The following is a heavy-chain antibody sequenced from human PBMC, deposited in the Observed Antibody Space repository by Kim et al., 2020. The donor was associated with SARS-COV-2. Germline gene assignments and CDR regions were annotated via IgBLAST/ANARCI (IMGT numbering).Heavy chain of an antibody. D-gene: IGHD3-3*01. V-gene: IGHV4-39*01. J-gene: IGHJ3*02. CDR1: GGSISSSSYY. Sequence: SETLSLTCTVSGGSISSSSYYWGWIRQPPGKGLEWIGSIYYSGSTYYNPSLKSRVTISVDTSKNQFSLKLSSVTAADTAVYYCAAPITIFGVVIDAFDIWGQGTMVTVSS. CDR3: AAPITIFGVVIDAFDI. CDR2: IYYSGST.